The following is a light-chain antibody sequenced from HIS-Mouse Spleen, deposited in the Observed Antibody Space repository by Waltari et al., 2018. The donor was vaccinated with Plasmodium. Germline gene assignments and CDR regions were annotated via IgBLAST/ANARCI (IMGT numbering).Light chain of an antibody. V-gene: IGLV3-10*01. CDR1: ALQKKY. Sequence: SYELTQPPSVSVSPGQTARITCSGDALQKKYAYLYQQKSGQATVLDIYEDRKRPPGIPERFSGSSSGTMTTLTISGAQVEDEADYYCYSTDSSGNHRVFGGGTKLTVL. CDR3: YSTDSSGNHRV. J-gene: IGLJ3*02. CDR2: EDR.